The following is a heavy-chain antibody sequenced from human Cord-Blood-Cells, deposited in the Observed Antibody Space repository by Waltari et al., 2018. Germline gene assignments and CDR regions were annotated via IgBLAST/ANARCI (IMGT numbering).Heavy chain of an antibody. CDR1: GGTFSSYA. V-gene: IGHV1-69*09. Sequence: QVQLVQSGAEVKKPGSSVKVSCKASGGTFSSYAISWVRQAPGQGLEWMGRVIPVLGIANYAQKVRGRVTFTADKSTSTAYRELGSRRSEDTAVYYCARGISDGSGYLFDYWGQGTLVTVSS. J-gene: IGHJ4*02. CDR3: ARGISDGSGYLFDY. CDR2: VIPVLGIA. D-gene: IGHD3-10*01.